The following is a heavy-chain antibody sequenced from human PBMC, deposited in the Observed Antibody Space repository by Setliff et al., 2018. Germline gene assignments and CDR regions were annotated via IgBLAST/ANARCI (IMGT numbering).Heavy chain of an antibody. CDR2: ISAYNGNI. J-gene: IGHJ5*02. CDR3: VRAPPTVVIPPGRAFFDP. Sequence: ASVKVSCKASGYTFTSYGVSWVRQAPVQGLEWMGWISAYNGNINYAQKFQGRVTMTTDTYTSTANMELRSLRSDDTAVYYCVRAPPTVVIPPGRAFFDPWGQGTLVTVS. CDR1: GYTFTSYG. V-gene: IGHV1-18*01. D-gene: IGHD2-2*01.